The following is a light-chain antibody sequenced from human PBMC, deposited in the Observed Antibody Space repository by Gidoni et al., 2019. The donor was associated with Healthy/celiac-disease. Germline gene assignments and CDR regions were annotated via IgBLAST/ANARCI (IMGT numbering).Light chain of an antibody. CDR2: DAS. CDR3: QQYNSYSPEYT. Sequence: DIQITQSPSTLSASVGDRVTITCRASQSISSWLAWYQQRPGKAPKLLIYDASSLESGVPSRFSGSGSGTEFTLTISSMQPDDFATYYCQQYNSYSPEYTFGQGTKLEIK. CDR1: QSISSW. J-gene: IGKJ2*01. V-gene: IGKV1-5*01.